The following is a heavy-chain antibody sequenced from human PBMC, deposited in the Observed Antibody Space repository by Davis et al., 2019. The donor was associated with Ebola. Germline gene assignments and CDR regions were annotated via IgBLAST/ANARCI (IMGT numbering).Heavy chain of an antibody. V-gene: IGHV1-69*13. CDR2: IIPIFGTA. CDR1: GGTFSSYA. CDR3: ARDESYYDSSGYHTH. D-gene: IGHD3-22*01. Sequence: SVKVSCKASGGTFSSYAISWVRQAPGQGLEWMGGIIPIFGTANYAQKFQGRVTITADESTSTAYMELSSLRSEDTAVYYCARDESYYDSSGYHTHWGQGTLVTVSS. J-gene: IGHJ4*02.